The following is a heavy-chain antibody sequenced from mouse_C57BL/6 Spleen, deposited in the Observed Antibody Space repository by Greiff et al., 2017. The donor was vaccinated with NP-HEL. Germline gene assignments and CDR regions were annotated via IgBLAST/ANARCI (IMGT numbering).Heavy chain of an antibody. V-gene: IGHV1-22*01. CDR2: INPNNGGT. CDR3: ARNDYGKGLEFAY. D-gene: IGHD2-1*01. J-gene: IGHJ3*01. Sequence: EVQLQQSGPELVKPGASVKMSCKASGYTFTDYNMHWVKQSHGKSLEWIGYINPNNGGTSYNQKFKGKATLTVNKSSSTAYMELRSLTSEDSAVYYCARNDYGKGLEFAYWGQGTLVTVSA. CDR1: GYTFTDYN.